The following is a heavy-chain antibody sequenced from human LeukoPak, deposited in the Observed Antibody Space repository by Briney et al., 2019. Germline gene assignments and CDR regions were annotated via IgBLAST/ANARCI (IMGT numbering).Heavy chain of an antibody. CDR3: ARISSITGAFDI. J-gene: IGHJ3*02. Sequence: GGSLRLSRAASGFTFSSYDMHWVRQATGKGLEWVSAIGTAGDTYYPGSVKGRFTISRENAKNSLYLQMNSLRAGDTAVYYCARISSITGAFDIWGQGTMVTVSS. CDR2: IGTAGDT. V-gene: IGHV3-13*01. D-gene: IGHD1-20*01. CDR1: GFTFSSYD.